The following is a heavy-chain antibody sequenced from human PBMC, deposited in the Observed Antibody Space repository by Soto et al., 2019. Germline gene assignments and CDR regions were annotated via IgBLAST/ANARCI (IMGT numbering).Heavy chain of an antibody. J-gene: IGHJ4*02. D-gene: IGHD6-6*01. CDR1: GFTFSSYA. CDR2: ISYDGSNK. V-gene: IGHV3-30-3*01. CDR3: ASETARAKFDY. Sequence: GGSLRLSCAASGFTFSSYAMHWVRQAPGKGLEWVAVISYDGSNKYYADSVKGRFTISRDNSKNTLYLQMNSLRAEDTAVYYCASETARAKFDYWGQGTPVTVS.